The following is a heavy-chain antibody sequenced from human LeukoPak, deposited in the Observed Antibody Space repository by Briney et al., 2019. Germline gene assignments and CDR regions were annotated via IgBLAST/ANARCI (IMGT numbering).Heavy chain of an antibody. CDR3: ARGGGASPSDY. CDR1: GYSISSSY. CDR2: FYTSGSA. J-gene: IGHJ4*02. D-gene: IGHD2-2*01. V-gene: IGHV4-4*07. Sequence: SETLSLPCTVSGYSISSSYWSWIRQPAGKRLEWIGRFYTSGSANYNPSLKSPVSMSVDTSKNQLSLKLTSVTAADTAVYYCARGGGASPSDYWGQGILVTDSS.